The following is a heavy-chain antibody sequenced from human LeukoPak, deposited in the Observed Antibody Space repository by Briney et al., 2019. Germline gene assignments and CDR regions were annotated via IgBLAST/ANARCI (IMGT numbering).Heavy chain of an antibody. CDR2: ISGSGGST. CDR1: GFTVSSNY. CDR3: ATIYDFWSGLLTDYYYMDV. J-gene: IGHJ6*03. Sequence: GGSLRLSCAASGFTVSSNYMSWVRQAPGKGLEWVSVISGSGGSTYYADSVKGRFTISRDNSKDTLYLQMNSLRAEDTAVYYCATIYDFWSGLLTDYYYMDVWGKGTTVTVSS. D-gene: IGHD3-3*01. V-gene: IGHV3-23*01.